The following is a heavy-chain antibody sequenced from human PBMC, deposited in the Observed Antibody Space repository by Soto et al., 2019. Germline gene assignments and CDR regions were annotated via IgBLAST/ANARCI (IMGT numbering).Heavy chain of an antibody. CDR1: GYSFNTYW. CDR3: ARHENLNDHGDYFQFDY. CDR2: IYPEDSDT. V-gene: IGHV5-51*01. D-gene: IGHD4-17*01. Sequence: LGESLKISCKGSGYSFNTYWIGWVRQMPGKGLEWMGIIYPEDSDTRYGPSFQGQVTISADKSTNTAYLQWSSLKASDTAMYYCARHENLNDHGDYFQFDYWGQGTQVTVSS. J-gene: IGHJ4*02.